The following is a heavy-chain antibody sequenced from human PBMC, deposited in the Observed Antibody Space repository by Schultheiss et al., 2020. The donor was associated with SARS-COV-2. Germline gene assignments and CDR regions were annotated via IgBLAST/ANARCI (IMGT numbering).Heavy chain of an antibody. Sequence: GGSLRLSCAASGFTFSSYGMHWVRQAPGKGLEWVALISYDGNYKYYADSVKGRFTISRDNSKNTLYLQMNSLRAEDTAVYYCAREGYAFDIWGQGTMVTVSS. CDR3: AREGYAFDI. J-gene: IGHJ3*02. V-gene: IGHV3-30*06. CDR1: GFTFSSYG. CDR2: ISYDGNYK.